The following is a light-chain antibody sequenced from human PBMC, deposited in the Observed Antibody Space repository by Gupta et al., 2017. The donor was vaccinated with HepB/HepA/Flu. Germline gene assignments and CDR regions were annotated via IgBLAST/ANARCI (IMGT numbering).Light chain of an antibody. CDR1: QSVSSN. Sequence: IVMTQSPATLSVSPGERATLSCRASQSVSSNLAWYQQKPGQAPRLLIYGASTRATGIPARFSGSGYGTEFTLTISSRQSEDFAVYYGQQYKNWPSWTFGQGTKVEIK. CDR3: QQYKNWPSWT. V-gene: IGKV3-15*01. J-gene: IGKJ1*01. CDR2: GAS.